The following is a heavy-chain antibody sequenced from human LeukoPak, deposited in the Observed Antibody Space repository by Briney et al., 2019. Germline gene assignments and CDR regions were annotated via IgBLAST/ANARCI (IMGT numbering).Heavy chain of an antibody. CDR3: ATPRITIFGVVEYYFDY. CDR2: FDPEDGET. J-gene: IGHJ4*02. V-gene: IGHV1-24*01. Sequence: ASVKVSCKVSGYTLTELSMHWVRQAPGKGLEWMGGFDPEDGETIYAQKFQGRVTMTEDTSTDTAYMELSSLRSEDTAVYYCATPRITIFGVVEYYFDYWGQGTLVTVSS. D-gene: IGHD3-3*01. CDR1: GYTLTELS.